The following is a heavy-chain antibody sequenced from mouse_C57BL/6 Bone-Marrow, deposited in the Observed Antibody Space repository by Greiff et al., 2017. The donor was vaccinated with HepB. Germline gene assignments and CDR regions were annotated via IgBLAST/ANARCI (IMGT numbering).Heavy chain of an antibody. Sequence: QVQLQQPGAELVKPGASVKLSCKASGYTFTSYWMHWVKQRPGQGLEWIGMIHPNSGSTNYNEKFKSKATLTVDKSSSTAYMQLSSLTSEDSAVYYCAREGGYYDYDDAMDYWGQGTSVTVSS. D-gene: IGHD2-4*01. CDR2: IHPNSGST. CDR1: GYTFTSYW. V-gene: IGHV1-64*01. CDR3: AREGGYYDYDDAMDY. J-gene: IGHJ4*01.